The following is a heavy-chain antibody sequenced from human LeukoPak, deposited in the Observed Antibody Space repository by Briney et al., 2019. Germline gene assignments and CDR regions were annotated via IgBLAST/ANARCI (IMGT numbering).Heavy chain of an antibody. CDR1: GFTFSSYA. D-gene: IGHD2-2*01. V-gene: IGHV3-21*01. Sequence: PGGSLRLSCAASGFTFSSYAMSWVRQAPGKGLEWPSSISNSGNNIYYADSVKGRFTISRDNAQNSLYLQMNSLRGEDTAVYYCVSFQIVVASDGRGNRFDPWGRGTLVTVSS. CDR2: ISNSGNNI. CDR3: VSFQIVVASDGRGNRFDP. J-gene: IGHJ5*02.